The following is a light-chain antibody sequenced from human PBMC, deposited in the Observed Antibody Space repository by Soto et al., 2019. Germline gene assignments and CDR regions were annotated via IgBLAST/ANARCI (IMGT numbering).Light chain of an antibody. Sequence: QLVLTQSPSASASLGASVKLTCTLSSGHSSYAIAWHQQQPEKGPRFLMKLNSDGSHSKGDGIPDRFSGSSSGAERYLTIYCLQSEDEADYYCQTGGSGIRVVFGGGTKLTVL. CDR2: LNSDGSH. V-gene: IGLV4-69*01. J-gene: IGLJ2*01. CDR1: SGHSSYA. CDR3: QTGGSGIRVV.